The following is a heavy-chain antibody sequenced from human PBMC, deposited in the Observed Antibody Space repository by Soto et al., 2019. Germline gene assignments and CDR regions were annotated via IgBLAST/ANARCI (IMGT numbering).Heavy chain of an antibody. D-gene: IGHD3-16*01. CDR1: GVPVSSNY. J-gene: IGHJ4*02. CDR2: IYSGGST. V-gene: IGHV3-66*01. Sequence: PGGSLRLSCTASGVPVSSNYMSWVRQAPGKGLEWVSVIYSGGSTYYADSVKGRFTISRDNSKNTLYLQMNSLRAEDTAVYYCARDSSGEAALDYWGQGTLVTVSS. CDR3: ARDSSGEAALDY.